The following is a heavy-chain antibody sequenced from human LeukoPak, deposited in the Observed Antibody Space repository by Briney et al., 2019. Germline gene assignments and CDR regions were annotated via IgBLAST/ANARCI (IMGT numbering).Heavy chain of an antibody. D-gene: IGHD2/OR15-2a*01. J-gene: IGHJ3*02. CDR3: ARVSLFYADAFDI. CDR1: GFTFSSYD. V-gene: IGHV3-13*01. Sequence: GRSLRLSCAASGFTFSSYDMHWVRHATGKGLEWVSAIGTAGDTYYPGSVKGRFTISRENAKNSLYLQMNSLRAGDTAVYYCARVSLFYADAFDIWGQGTMVTVSS. CDR2: IGTAGDT.